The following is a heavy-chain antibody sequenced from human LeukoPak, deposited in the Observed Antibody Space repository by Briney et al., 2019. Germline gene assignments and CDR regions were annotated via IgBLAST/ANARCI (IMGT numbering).Heavy chain of an antibody. Sequence: GGSLRLSCAASGFTFSSLYMNWVRQAPGKGLEWVSSISSSDSYMYYADSVKGRFTISRDNPKNSLYLQMNSLRAEDTAVYYCARVLNEIFPYYYYYMDVWGKGTTVTVSS. CDR3: ARVLNEIFPYYYYYMDV. CDR1: GFTFSSLY. V-gene: IGHV3-21*01. CDR2: ISSSDSYM. J-gene: IGHJ6*03. D-gene: IGHD3-3*01.